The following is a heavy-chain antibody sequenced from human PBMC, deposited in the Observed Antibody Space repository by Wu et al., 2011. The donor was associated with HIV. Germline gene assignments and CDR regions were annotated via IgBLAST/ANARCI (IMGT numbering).Heavy chain of an antibody. CDR1: GDTFSTYG. CDR3: ARVLRGRGYQLTEWFDP. Sequence: QVQLVQSGAEVKKPGSSVKVSCKASGDTFSTYGINWVRQAPGQGLEWMGGIIPIFGTANYAQKLQGRVTITTDESTSTAYMELSRLRSEDTAVYYCARVLRGRGYQLTEWFDPWGQGTLVTVSS. D-gene: IGHD2-2*01. V-gene: IGHV1-69*05. CDR2: IIPIFGTA. J-gene: IGHJ5*02.